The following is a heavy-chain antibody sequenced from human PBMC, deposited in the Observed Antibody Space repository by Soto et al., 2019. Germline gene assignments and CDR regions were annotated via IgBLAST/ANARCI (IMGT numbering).Heavy chain of an antibody. CDR2: INPDGGET. J-gene: IGHJ4*02. CDR1: GFTFSNYH. D-gene: IGHD2-15*01. Sequence: EVLLVESGGGLVQPGGSLRLSCAASGFTFSNYHMRWFRQGAGKGPEWVASINPDGGETRYVVSVRGRFTISRDNAKNSLYLEMTSLRVEDTAVYYCATADGGAVGAADYWGQGTLVTVSS. CDR3: ATADGGAVGAADY. V-gene: IGHV3-7*01.